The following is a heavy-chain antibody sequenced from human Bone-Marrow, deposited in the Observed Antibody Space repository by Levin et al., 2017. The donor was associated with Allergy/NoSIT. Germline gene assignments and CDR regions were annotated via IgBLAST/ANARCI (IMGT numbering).Heavy chain of an antibody. V-gene: IGHV3-21*01. CDR2: ISSSGTDM. CDR1: GFTFSLYS. Sequence: GESLKFSCTVSGFTFSLYSMNWVRQAPGKGLEWVSSISSSGTDMYNADSVKGRFTISRDNAKNSLNLQMSSLRAEDTAVYYCARGIIGDVRVAHKEAFDIWGQGTMVTVSS. CDR3: ARGIIGDVRVAHKEAFDI. J-gene: IGHJ3*02. D-gene: IGHD2/OR15-2a*01.